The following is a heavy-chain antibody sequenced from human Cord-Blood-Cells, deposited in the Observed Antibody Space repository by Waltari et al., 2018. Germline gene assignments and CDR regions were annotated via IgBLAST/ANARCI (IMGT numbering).Heavy chain of an antibody. CDR2: INPNSGGT. CDR1: GYPFTGYY. Sequence: QVQLVQSGAEVKKPGAPVTVPYRASGYPFTGYYRHWVRQPPGQGLEWMGWINPNSGGTNYAQKFQGRVTMTRDTSISTAYMELSRLRSDDTAVYYCASESRITMVRGVIDYWGQGTLVTVSS. V-gene: IGHV1-2*02. CDR3: ASESRITMVRGVIDY. J-gene: IGHJ4*02. D-gene: IGHD3-10*01.